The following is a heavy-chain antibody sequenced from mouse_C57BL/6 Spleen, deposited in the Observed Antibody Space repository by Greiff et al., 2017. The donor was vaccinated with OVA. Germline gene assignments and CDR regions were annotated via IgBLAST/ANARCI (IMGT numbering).Heavy chain of an antibody. V-gene: IGHV1-81*01. J-gene: IGHJ4*01. CDR3: ARELTAQAPYAMDY. Sequence: QVQLKQSGAELARPGASVKLSCKASGYTFTSYGISWVKQRTGQGLEWIGEIYPRSGNTYYNEKFKGKATLTADKSSSTAYMELRSLTSEDSAVYFCARELTAQAPYAMDYWGQGTSVTVSS. CDR2: IYPRSGNT. D-gene: IGHD3-2*02. CDR1: GYTFTSYG.